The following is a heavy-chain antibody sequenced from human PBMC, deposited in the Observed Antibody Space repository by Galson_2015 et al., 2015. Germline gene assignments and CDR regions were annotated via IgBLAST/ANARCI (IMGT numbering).Heavy chain of an antibody. CDR2: INHSGST. J-gene: IGHJ4*02. V-gene: IGHV4-34*01. D-gene: IGHD3-10*01. CDR3: ARGLGYYYGSGEDY. CDR1: GGSFSGYY. Sequence: ETLSLTCAVYGGSFSGYYWSWIRQPPGKGLEWIGEINHSGSTNYNPSLKSRVTISVDTSKNQFSLKLSSVTAADTAVYYCARGLGYYYGSGEDYWGQGTLVTVSS.